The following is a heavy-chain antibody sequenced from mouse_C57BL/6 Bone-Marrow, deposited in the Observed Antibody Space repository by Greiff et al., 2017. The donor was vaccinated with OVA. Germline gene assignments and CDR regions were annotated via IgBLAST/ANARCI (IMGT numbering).Heavy chain of an antibody. V-gene: IGHV1-55*01. D-gene: IGHD1-1*01. CDR2: IYPGSGST. CDR3: ATHYYGSSYGFDY. J-gene: IGHJ2*01. Sequence: QVQLQQPGAELVKPGASVTMSCKASGYTFTSYWITWVKQRPGQGLEWIGDIYPGSGSTYYNEKFKSKATLTGDTSASTAYMQLSSLTSEDSAVYYCATHYYGSSYGFDYWGQGTTLTVSS. CDR1: GYTFTSYW.